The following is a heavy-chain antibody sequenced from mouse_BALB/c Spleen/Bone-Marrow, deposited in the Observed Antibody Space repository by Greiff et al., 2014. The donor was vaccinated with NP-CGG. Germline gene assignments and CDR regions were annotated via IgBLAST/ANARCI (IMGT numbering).Heavy chain of an antibody. CDR3: ARRDGSYFDY. J-gene: IGHJ2*01. V-gene: IGHV1-54*01. D-gene: IGHD3-3*01. Sequence: QVQLQQSGAELVRPGTSVKVSCKASGYAFTNYLIEWVKQRPGQGLEWIGMINPGSGGTNYNEKFKGKATLTADKSSSTACMQLSSLTSDDSAVYFCARRDGSYFDYWGQGTTLTVSS. CDR1: GYAFTNYL. CDR2: INPGSGGT.